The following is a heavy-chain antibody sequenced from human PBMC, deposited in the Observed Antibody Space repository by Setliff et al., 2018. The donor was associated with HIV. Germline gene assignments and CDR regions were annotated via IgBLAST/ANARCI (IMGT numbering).Heavy chain of an antibody. V-gene: IGHV1-46*01. Sequence: GASVKVSCKASGYTFTSYYMHWVRQAPGQGLEWMGIINPSGGSTSYAQKFQGRVTMTRDTSTSTVYMELSSLRSEDTAVYYCARDTYYNCWSGLEDYYYYMDVWGKGTTVTVSS. D-gene: IGHD3-3*01. CDR2: INPSGGST. J-gene: IGHJ6*03. CDR3: ARDTYYNCWSGLEDYYYYMDV. CDR1: GYTFTSYY.